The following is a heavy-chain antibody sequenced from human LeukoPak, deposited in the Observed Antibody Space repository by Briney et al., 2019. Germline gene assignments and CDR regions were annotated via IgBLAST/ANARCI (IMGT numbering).Heavy chain of an antibody. V-gene: IGHV1-46*01. Sequence: ASVKVSCKASGYTFTSYYMHWVRQAPGQGLEWMRIINPSGGSTSYAQKFQGRVTMTRDTSTSTVYMELSSLRSEDTAVYYCAGGGGNWGAAFDIWGQGTMVTVSS. J-gene: IGHJ3*02. CDR2: INPSGGST. D-gene: IGHD4-23*01. CDR1: GYTFTSYY. CDR3: AGGGGNWGAAFDI.